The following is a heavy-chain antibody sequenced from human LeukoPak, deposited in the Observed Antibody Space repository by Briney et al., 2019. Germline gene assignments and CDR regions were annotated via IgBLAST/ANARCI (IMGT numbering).Heavy chain of an antibody. V-gene: IGHV4-39*01. Sequence: SETLSLTCTVSGGSISSSSYYWGWIRQPPGKGLEWIGSIYYSGNTYYNPSLKSRVTMSVDTSKNQFSLKLSSVTAADTAVYYCARHGGGWYSRRDYFDYWGQGSLVTVSS. J-gene: IGHJ4*02. CDR3: ARHGGGWYSRRDYFDY. CDR2: IYYSGNT. D-gene: IGHD6-19*01. CDR1: GGSISSSSYY.